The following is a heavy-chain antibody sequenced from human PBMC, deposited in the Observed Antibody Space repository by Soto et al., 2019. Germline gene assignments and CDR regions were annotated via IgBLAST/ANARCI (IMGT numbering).Heavy chain of an antibody. D-gene: IGHD3-10*01. J-gene: IGHJ4*02. CDR1: GGSISSYY. CDR3: ARLGQYYYGSGSYRYFDY. CDR2: IYYSGST. Sequence: SSETLSLTCTVSGGSISSYYWSWIRQPPGKGLEWIGYIYYSGSTNYNPSLKSRVTISVDTSKNQFSLKLSSVTAADTAVYYCARLGQYYYGSGSYRYFDYWGQGTLVTVSS. V-gene: IGHV4-59*08.